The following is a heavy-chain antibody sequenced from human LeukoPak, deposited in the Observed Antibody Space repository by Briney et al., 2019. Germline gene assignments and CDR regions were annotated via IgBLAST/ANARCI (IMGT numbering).Heavy chain of an antibody. D-gene: IGHD3-10*01. CDR3: ARDQRRYYYGSGVAFDI. Sequence: KASETLSLTCTVSGGSISSYYWSWIRQPPGKGLEWIGYIYYSGSTNYNPSLKSRVTISVDTSKNQFSLKLSSVTAADTAVYYCARDQRRYYYGSGVAFDIWGQGTMVTVSS. CDR2: IYYSGST. V-gene: IGHV4-59*01. CDR1: GGSISSYY. J-gene: IGHJ3*02.